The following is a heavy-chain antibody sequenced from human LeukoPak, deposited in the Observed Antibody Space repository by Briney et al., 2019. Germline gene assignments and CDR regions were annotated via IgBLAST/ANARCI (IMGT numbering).Heavy chain of an antibody. V-gene: IGHV1-46*01. D-gene: IGHD4-23*01. Sequence: ASVKVSCKASGYTFTSYYMHWVRQAPGQGLEWMGIINPSGGSTSYAQKFQGRVTMTRDTSTSTVCMELSSLRSEDTAVYYCARDLADYGGQPGAFDIWGQGTMVTVSS. CDR2: INPSGGST. J-gene: IGHJ3*02. CDR1: GYTFTSYY. CDR3: ARDLADYGGQPGAFDI.